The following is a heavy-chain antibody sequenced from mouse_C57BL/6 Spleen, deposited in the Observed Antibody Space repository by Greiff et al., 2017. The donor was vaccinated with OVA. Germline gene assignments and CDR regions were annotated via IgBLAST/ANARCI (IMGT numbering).Heavy chain of an antibody. CDR2: ISNLAYSI. CDR3: ARLTGLYFDY. D-gene: IGHD4-1*01. J-gene: IGHJ2*01. CDR1: GFTFSDYG. Sequence: EVKVEESGGGLVQPGGSLKLSCAASGFTFSDYGMAWVRQAPRKGPEWVAFISNLAYSIYYADTVTGRFTISRENAKNTLYLEMSSLRSEDTAMYYCARLTGLYFDYWGQGTTLTVSS. V-gene: IGHV5-15*04.